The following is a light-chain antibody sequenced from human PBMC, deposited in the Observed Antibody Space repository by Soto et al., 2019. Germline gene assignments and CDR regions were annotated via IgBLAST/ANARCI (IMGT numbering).Light chain of an antibody. V-gene: IGKV1-5*03. CDR2: KTX. CDR1: ENINRW. J-gene: IGKJ5*01. CDR3: QHYNSYSSS. Sequence: DIQMTQSPSTRSASVGDRVTITCRASENINRWLAWHQQKPGEAPKLLXXKTXDLRGGVPSRFSGSGSGTEFTLTITSLQPDDFATHYCQHYNSYSSSFGQGTRLYIK.